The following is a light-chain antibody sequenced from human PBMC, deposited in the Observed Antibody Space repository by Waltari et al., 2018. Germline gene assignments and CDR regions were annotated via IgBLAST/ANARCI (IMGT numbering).Light chain of an antibody. CDR3: QQSLTTPYT. CDR1: ESISLY. J-gene: IGKJ2*01. V-gene: IGKV1-39*01. Sequence: DIQLTQSTSSLSASVGGRVNITCRASESISLYLNWYQQKPGKAPNLLLYGASALRTGVPSRFSGSGSGTDFTLTITSLQPDDFAVYICQQSLTTPYTFGQGTKLE. CDR2: GAS.